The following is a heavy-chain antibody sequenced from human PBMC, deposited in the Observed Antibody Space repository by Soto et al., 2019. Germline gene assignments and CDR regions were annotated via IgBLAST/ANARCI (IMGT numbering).Heavy chain of an antibody. CDR2: IIPIFGTA. J-gene: IGHJ6*02. CDR3: ARPTWGYCSGGSCYSGSYYYGVDV. D-gene: IGHD2-15*01. CDR1: GGTFSSYA. V-gene: IGHV1-69*13. Sequence: RASVKVSRKASGGTFSSYAISWVRQAPGQGLEWMGGIIPIFGTANYAQKFQGRVTITADESTSTAYMELSSLRSEDTAVYYCARPTWGYCSGGSCYSGSYYYGVDVWGQGTRVTVSS.